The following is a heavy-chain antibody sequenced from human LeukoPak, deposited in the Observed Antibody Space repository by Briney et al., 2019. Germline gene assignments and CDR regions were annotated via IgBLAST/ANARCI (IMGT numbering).Heavy chain of an antibody. D-gene: IGHD6-13*01. CDR3: ARDGTAAGLYFHL. Sequence: PGGSLRLSCAVSGVTFRDYCMNWVCLAPPKGQELVSSRNQDGGEKTYLDSLKDRFAIYRDNAKNSLYSQMRSLIADDTAVDFFARDGTAAGLYFHLWGQRPPVPVSS. CDR1: GVTFRDYC. J-gene: IGHJ4*01. CDR2: RNQDGGEK. V-gene: IGHV3-7*05.